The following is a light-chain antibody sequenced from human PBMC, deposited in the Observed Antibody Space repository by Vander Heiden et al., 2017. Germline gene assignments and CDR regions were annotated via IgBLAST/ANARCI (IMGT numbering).Light chain of an antibody. Sequence: EIVMTQSPATLSVSPGERATPSCRASQRVSSNLAWYQQKPGQAPRLLIYGASTRATGIPARFSGSGSGTEFTLTISSLQPEDFAVYYCQQYNNWPPWTFGQGTKVEIK. CDR3: QQYNNWPPWT. CDR2: GAS. CDR1: QRVSSN. V-gene: IGKV3-15*01. J-gene: IGKJ1*01.